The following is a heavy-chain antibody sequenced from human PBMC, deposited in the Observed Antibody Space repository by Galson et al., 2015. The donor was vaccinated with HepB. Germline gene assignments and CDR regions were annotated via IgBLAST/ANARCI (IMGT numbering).Heavy chain of an antibody. J-gene: IGHJ6*02. D-gene: IGHD2-2*01. CDR2: FDPEDGET. CDR1: GYTLTELS. V-gene: IGHV1-24*01. CDR3: ATDCSSTSCYGGMDV. Sequence: SVKVSCKVSGYTLTELSMHWVRQAPGKGLEWMGGFDPEDGETIYAQKFQGGVTMTEDTSTDTAYMELSSLRSEDTAVYYCATDCSSTSCYGGMDVWGQGTTVTVSS.